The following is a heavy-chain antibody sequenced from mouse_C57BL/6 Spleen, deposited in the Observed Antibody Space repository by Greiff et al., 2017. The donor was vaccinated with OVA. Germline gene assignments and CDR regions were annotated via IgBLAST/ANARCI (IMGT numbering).Heavy chain of an antibody. V-gene: IGHV1-85*01. CDR3: ARPAQNYFDY. D-gene: IGHD3-2*02. Sequence: VQLQQSGPELVKPGASVKLSCKASGYTFTSYDINWVKQRPGQGLEWIGWIYPRDGSTTYNEKFKGKATLTVDTSSSTAYMELHSLTSEDSAVYFCARPAQNYFDYWGQGTTLTVSS. CDR1: GYTFTSYD. CDR2: IYPRDGST. J-gene: IGHJ2*01.